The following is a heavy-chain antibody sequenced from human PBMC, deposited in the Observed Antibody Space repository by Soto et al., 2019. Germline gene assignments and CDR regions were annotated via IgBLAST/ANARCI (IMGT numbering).Heavy chain of an antibody. V-gene: IGHV3-30*18. CDR2: ISYDGSNK. Sequence: GGSLRLSCAASGFTFSSYGMHWVRQAPGKGLEWVAVISYDGSNKYYADSVKGRFTISRDNSKNTLYLQMNSLRAEDTAVYYCAKDVLVGRNPRPGYYFDYWGQGTLVTVSS. D-gene: IGHD3-3*02. CDR1: GFTFSSYG. CDR3: AKDVLVGRNPRPGYYFDY. J-gene: IGHJ4*02.